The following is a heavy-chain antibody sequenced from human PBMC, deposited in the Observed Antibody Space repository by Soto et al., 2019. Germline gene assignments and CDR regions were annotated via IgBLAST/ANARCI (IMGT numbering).Heavy chain of an antibody. CDR3: AHRGYCSSTSCYARGDYFDY. CDR2: IYWNDDK. D-gene: IGHD2-2*01. CDR1: GFSLSTSGVG. J-gene: IGHJ4*02. V-gene: IGHV2-5*01. Sequence: ESGPTLVNPTQTLTLTCTFSGFSLSTSGVGVGWIRQPPGKALEWLALIYWNDDKRYSPSLKSRLTITKDTSKNQVVLTMTNMDPVDTATYYCAHRGYCSSTSCYARGDYFDYWGQGTLVTVSS.